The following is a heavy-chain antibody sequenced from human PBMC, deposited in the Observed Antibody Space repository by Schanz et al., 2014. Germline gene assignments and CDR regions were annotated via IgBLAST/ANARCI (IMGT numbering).Heavy chain of an antibody. J-gene: IGHJ3*02. V-gene: IGHV3-66*01. D-gene: IGHD3-10*01. Sequence: LSCAASGLTVSSNYMSWVRQAPGKVLDGVSVIYSCGRTYYADSVKCRFTISRDNSKNILYLQFNSLRAEDTAVYYGARSCDGQNYCNSLEIW. CDR2: IYSCGRT. CDR3: ARSCDGQNYCNSLEI. CDR1: GLTVSSNY.